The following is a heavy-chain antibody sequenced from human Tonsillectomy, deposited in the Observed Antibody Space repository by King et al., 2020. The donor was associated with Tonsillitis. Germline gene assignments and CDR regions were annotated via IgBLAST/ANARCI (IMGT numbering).Heavy chain of an antibody. V-gene: IGHV3-30*18. J-gene: IGHJ6*02. Sequence: VQLVESGGGVVQPGRSLRLSCAASGFTFSSYGMHWVRQAPGKGLEWVAVISYDGRNKYYADSVKGRFTISRDNSKNTLYLQMNSFRAEDKAVYYWAKQGLCSSGWNYYYYGLDVWGQGTTVTVSS. CDR3: AKQGLCSSGWNYYYYGLDV. CDR1: GFTFSSYG. D-gene: IGHD6-19*01. CDR2: ISYDGRNK.